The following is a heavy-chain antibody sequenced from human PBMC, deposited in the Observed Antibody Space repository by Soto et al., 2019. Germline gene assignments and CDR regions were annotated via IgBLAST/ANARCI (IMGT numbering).Heavy chain of an antibody. V-gene: IGHV3-30-3*01. CDR2: ISYDGSHK. CDR3: ARAGGLLLDY. D-gene: IGHD2-15*01. Sequence: GGSLRLSCAASGFTFSSYAMHWVRQAPGKGLEWVAIISYDGSHKYYADSVKGRFTISRDNSKNTLYLQVNSLRAEDTAVYYCARAGGLLLDYWGQGTLVTVSS. CDR1: GFTFSSYA. J-gene: IGHJ4*02.